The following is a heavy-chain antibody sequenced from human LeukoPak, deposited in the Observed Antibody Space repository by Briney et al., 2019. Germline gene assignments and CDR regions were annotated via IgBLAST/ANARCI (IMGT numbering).Heavy chain of an antibody. CDR3: ARDGSWYPPDY. D-gene: IGHD6-13*01. CDR1: GFTFSGYW. V-gene: IGHV3-7*01. CDR2: IKQDGSEK. J-gene: IGHJ4*02. Sequence: GGSLRLSCAASGFTFSGYWMSWVRQAPGKGLEWVANIKQDGSEKYYVDSVKGRFTISRDNAKNSLYLQMNSLRAEDTAVYYCARDGSWYPPDYWGQGTLVTVSS.